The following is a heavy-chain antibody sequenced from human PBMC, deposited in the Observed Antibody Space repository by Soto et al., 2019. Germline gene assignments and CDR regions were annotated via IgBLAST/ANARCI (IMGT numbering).Heavy chain of an antibody. CDR3: ASRWRPDGGSRQYYFDV. Sequence: SGVLSLTSTVPGGTMHSYYWSGIRQPPGKGLEWIGYIYYSGSTNYNPSLKSRVTISVDTSKNQFSLKLSSVTAADTAVYYCASRWRPDGGSRQYYFDVCAQATTLPLSS. D-gene: IGHD1-26*01. CDR1: GGTMHSYY. V-gene: IGHV4-59*01. CDR2: IYYSGST. J-gene: IGHJ4*02.